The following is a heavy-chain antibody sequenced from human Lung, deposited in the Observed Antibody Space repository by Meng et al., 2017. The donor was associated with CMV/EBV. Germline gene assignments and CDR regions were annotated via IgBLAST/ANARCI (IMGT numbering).Heavy chain of an antibody. CDR2: INPNSGAT. J-gene: IGHJ4*02. CDR3: ARATENFVVEPPAILFDY. V-gene: IGHV1-2*02. CDR1: TFTGYY. D-gene: IGHD2-2*02. Sequence: TFTGYYLHWVTQAPGHGLEWMGWINPNSGATNFAQKFQGRVTMTRDTSISTAYMELRRLTSDDTAVYYCARATENFVVEPPAILFDYWGQGTLVTVSS.